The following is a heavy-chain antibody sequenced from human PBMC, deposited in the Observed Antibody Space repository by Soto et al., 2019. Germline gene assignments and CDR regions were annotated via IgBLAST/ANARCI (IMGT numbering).Heavy chain of an antibody. J-gene: IGHJ4*02. CDR2: VSKSDYT. Sequence: GGSLRLSCAVSGFYFNNYGINWVRQAPGKGLEWVSSVSKSDYTYYSDSVKGRFTISRDNAKNSVSLQMNSLRPEDTAVYYCAREDSIIIPAVSGFWGRRTLFTVSS. CDR3: AREDSIIIPAVSGF. V-gene: IGHV3-21*01. CDR1: GFYFNNYG. D-gene: IGHD2-2*01.